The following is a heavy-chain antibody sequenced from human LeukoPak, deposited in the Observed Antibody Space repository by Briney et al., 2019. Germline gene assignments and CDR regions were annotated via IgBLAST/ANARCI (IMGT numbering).Heavy chain of an antibody. V-gene: IGHV3-53*01. D-gene: IGHD5-24*01. CDR3: TSDQMNY. CDR1: EFTVSRNY. J-gene: IGHJ4*02. Sequence: GGSLRLFCTASEFTVSRNYMLWVRQAPGKGREWASFIFSNGDTPMQDSVKGRFTISRDTSKNTVTLQMNSLRVENTAMYYCTSDQMNYWGQGTLVTVSS. CDR2: IFSNGDT.